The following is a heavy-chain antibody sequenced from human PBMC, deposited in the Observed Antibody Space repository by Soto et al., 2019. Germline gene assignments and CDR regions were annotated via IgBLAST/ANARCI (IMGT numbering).Heavy chain of an antibody. Sequence: EVQLVESGGGLVQPGRSLRLSCAASGFTFDDYAMHWVRQAPGKGLEWVSGISWNSGSIGYADSVKGRFTISRDNAKNSLYLQMNSLRAEDTALYYCAKGGAIFGVKNYMDVWGKGTMVTVSS. V-gene: IGHV3-9*01. J-gene: IGHJ6*03. CDR3: AKGGAIFGVKNYMDV. CDR1: GFTFDDYA. CDR2: ISWNSGSI. D-gene: IGHD3-3*01.